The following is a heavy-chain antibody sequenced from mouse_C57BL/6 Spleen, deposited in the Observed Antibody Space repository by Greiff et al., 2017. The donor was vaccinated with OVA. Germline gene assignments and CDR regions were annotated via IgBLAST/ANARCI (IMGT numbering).Heavy chain of an antibody. V-gene: IGHV1-82*01. CDR3: ARGGRHYDCCMDY. CDR2: IYPGDGDT. D-gene: IGHD2-4*01. Sequence: VQLQQSGPELVKPGASVKISCKASGYAFSSSWMNWVKQRPGKGLEWIGRIYPGDGDTNYNGKFKGKATLTADKSSSTAYLQLSSLTSADSAVDCCARGGRHYDCCMDYWGQGTSVTVSA. J-gene: IGHJ4*01. CDR1: GYAFSSSW.